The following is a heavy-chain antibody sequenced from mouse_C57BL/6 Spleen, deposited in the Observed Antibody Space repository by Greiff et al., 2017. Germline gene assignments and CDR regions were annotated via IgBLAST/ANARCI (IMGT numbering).Heavy chain of an antibody. CDR2: IDPSDSST. Sequence: VQLQQPGAELVMPGASVKLSCKASGYTFTSYWMHWVKQRPGQGLEWIGKIDPSDSSTNYNQKFKGKSTLTVDKSSSTAYMQLSRLTSEDSAVYCCAREGDVRRYLDYWGQGTTLTVSS. D-gene: IGHD1-1*01. CDR1: GYTFTSYW. CDR3: AREGDVRRYLDY. V-gene: IGHV1-69*01. J-gene: IGHJ2*01.